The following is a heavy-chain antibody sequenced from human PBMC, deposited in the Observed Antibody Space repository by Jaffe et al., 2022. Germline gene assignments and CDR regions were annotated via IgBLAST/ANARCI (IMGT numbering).Heavy chain of an antibody. J-gene: IGHJ4*02. CDR1: GGSISSSSYY. CDR3: ARQRHTPTGYSSSWYEPYFDY. D-gene: IGHD6-13*01. Sequence: QLQLQESGPGLVKPSETLSLTCTVSGGSISSSSYYWGWIRQPPGKGLEWIGSIYYSGSTYYNPSLKSRVTISVDTSKNQFSLKLSSVTAADTAVYYCARQRHTPTGYSSSWYEPYFDYWGQGTLVTVSS. V-gene: IGHV4-39*01. CDR2: IYYSGST.